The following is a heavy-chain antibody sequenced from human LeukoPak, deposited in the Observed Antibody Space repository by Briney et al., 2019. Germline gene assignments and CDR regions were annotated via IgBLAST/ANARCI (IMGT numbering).Heavy chain of an antibody. V-gene: IGHV4-59*08. Sequence: SETLCLTCTVSGGSISSYYWSWIRQPPGKGLEWIGDIYYSGSTNYNPSLKSRVTMSVDTSKNQFSLRLSSVTAADAAVYYCARHNYFGSGSRSLEFDYWGQGTLVTISS. CDR3: ARHNYFGSGSRSLEFDY. J-gene: IGHJ4*02. CDR1: GGSISSYY. CDR2: IYYSGST. D-gene: IGHD3-10*01.